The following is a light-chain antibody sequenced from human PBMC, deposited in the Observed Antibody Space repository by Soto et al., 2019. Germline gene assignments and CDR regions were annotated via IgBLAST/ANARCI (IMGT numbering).Light chain of an antibody. CDR1: QNIRHY. CDR2: GAS. J-gene: IGKJ1*01. V-gene: IGKV1-5*01. Sequence: DIQMTQSPPTLSASVGDRVTITCRASQNIRHYLAWYQQMPGKAPKLLIYGASTLQSGVPSRFSGSGSGTEFTLTISSLQPDDFGTYFCQHHNSYSQTFGQGTKVEIK. CDR3: QHHNSYSQT.